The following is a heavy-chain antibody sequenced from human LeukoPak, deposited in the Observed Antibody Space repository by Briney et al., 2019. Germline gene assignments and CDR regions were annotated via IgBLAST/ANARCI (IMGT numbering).Heavy chain of an antibody. CDR2: ISAYNGNT. D-gene: IGHD3-22*01. J-gene: IGHJ4*02. V-gene: IGHV1-18*01. CDR1: GYTFTSYG. CDR3: ARAFSPTYYYDSSGYYLDY. Sequence: ASAKVSCKASGYTFTSYGISWVRQAPGQGLEWMGWISAYNGNTNYAQKLQGRDTMTTDTSTSKAYMELRSLRSDDTAVYYCARAFSPTYYYDSSGYYLDYWGQGTLVTVSS.